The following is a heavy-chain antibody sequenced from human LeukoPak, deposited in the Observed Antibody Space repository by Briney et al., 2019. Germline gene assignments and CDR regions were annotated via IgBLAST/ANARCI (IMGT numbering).Heavy chain of an antibody. Sequence: ASVKVSCTASGYTFTGYYIHWVRQAPGQGLEWMGWISPNDGATDYAQKFQGRFTVTRATSISTAFMELGRLRSDDTAVYYCVREVVYDSSGHYYYNYWGQGTLVTVSS. J-gene: IGHJ4*02. D-gene: IGHD3-22*01. CDR1: GYTFTGYY. CDR3: VREVVYDSSGHYYYNY. CDR2: ISPNDGAT. V-gene: IGHV1-2*02.